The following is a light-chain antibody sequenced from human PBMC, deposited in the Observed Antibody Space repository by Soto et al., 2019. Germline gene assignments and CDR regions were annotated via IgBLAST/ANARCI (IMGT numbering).Light chain of an antibody. CDR1: SSDIGAYHY. J-gene: IGLJ2*01. V-gene: IGLV2-14*01. Sequence: QSALTQAASVSGSPGQSITISCTGTSSDIGAYHYVSWYQQRPGKAPKVLIYAVNNRPSGISDRFSGSKSGNTASLTISRLQAEDEAVYYCNSYTHSDPVIFVGGTKLPVL. CDR3: NSYTHSDPVI. CDR2: AVN.